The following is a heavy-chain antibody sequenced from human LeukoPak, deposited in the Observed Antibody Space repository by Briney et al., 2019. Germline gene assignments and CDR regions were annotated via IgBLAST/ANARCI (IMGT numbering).Heavy chain of an antibody. V-gene: IGHV4-4*07. D-gene: IGHD2-2*01. Sequence: PSETLSFTCTVSGGSISSYYWSWIRQPAGKGLEWIGRIYTSGSTNYNPSLRSRVTMSVDTSKNQFSLKLSSVTAADTAVYYCARRGPSCSTTSCSISRGTFGPWGQGTLVTVSS. J-gene: IGHJ5*02. CDR1: GGSISSYY. CDR2: IYTSGST. CDR3: ARRGPSCSTTSCSISRGTFGP.